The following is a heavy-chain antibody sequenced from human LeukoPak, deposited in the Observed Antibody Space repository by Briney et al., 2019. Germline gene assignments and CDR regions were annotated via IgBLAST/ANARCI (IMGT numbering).Heavy chain of an antibody. CDR1: GGSFSGYF. Sequence: NPSETLSLTCAVYGGSFSGYFWTWIRQSPGKGLEWIGEINPSGSTYYSPSLKSRPTISRDTSKNQFSLRLSSVTAADTAVYYCARGRQEISMIVVVMTGVSYYLDVWGKGTTVTVS. J-gene: IGHJ6*03. V-gene: IGHV4-34*01. CDR2: INPSGST. D-gene: IGHD3-22*01. CDR3: ARGRQEISMIVVVMTGVSYYLDV.